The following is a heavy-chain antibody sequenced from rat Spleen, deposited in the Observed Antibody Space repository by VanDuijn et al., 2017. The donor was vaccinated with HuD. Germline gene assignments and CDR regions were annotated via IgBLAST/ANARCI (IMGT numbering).Heavy chain of an antibody. J-gene: IGHJ3*01. CDR1: GFALTSDG. Sequence: QVQLKESGPGLVQPSQTLSLTCTVSGFALTSDGVSWVRQPPGKGLEWIAAVSSGGKTYYDSTLKSRLSISRDTSKSQVFLKLYSLQTEDTAICFGTREGHTMDRATYWFAYWGQGTLVTVSS. D-gene: IGHD1-9*01. V-gene: IGHV2S12*01. CDR3: TREGHTMDRATYWFAY. CDR2: VSSGGKT.